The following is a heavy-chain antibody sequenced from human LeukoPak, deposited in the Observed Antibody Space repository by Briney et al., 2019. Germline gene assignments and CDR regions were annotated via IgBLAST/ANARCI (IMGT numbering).Heavy chain of an antibody. CDR1: GFTFSSYG. CDR3: AADSSRDYFDY. D-gene: IGHD3-22*01. J-gene: IGHJ4*02. CDR2: ISYDGSNK. V-gene: IGHV3-30*03. Sequence: GGSLRLSCAASGFTFSSYGMHWVRQAPGKGLEWVAVISYDGSNKYYADSVKGRLTISRDNSKNTLYLQMNSLRSEDTAVYYCAADSSRDYFDYWGQGTLVTVSS.